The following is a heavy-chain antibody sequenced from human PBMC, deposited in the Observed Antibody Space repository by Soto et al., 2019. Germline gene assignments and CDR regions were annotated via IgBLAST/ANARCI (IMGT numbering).Heavy chain of an antibody. CDR1: GFTVSSNY. D-gene: IGHD2-21*01. Sequence: EVQLVETGGGLIQPGGSLRLSCAASGFTVSSNYMSWVRQAPGKGLEWVSVIYSGGSTYYADSVKGRFTISRDNSKNTLYLQMNSQRAEDTAVYYCLACGPSRYYFEYWGQGTLVTVSA. CDR2: IYSGGST. CDR3: LACGPSRYYFEY. J-gene: IGHJ4*02. V-gene: IGHV3-53*02.